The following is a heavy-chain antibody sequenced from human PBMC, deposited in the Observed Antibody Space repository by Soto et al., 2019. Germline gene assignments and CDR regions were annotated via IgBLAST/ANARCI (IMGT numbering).Heavy chain of an antibody. CDR2: IYYSGST. J-gene: IGHJ4*02. D-gene: IGHD6-13*01. Sequence: PSETLSLTCTVSGGSISSGGYYWSWTRQHPGKGLEWIGYIYYSGSTYYNPSLKSRVTISVDTSKNQFSLKLSSVTAADTAVYYCARDRLAAGYFEYWGQGTLVTVSS. CDR1: GGSISSGGYY. CDR3: ARDRLAAGYFEY. V-gene: IGHV4-31*03.